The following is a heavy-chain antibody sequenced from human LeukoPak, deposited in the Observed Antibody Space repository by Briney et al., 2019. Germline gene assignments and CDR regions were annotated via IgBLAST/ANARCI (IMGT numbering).Heavy chain of an antibody. CDR3: AREGTYYDILTGYPSGLGV. CDR2: ISSSSSTI. D-gene: IGHD3-9*01. J-gene: IGHJ6*04. Sequence: GGSLRLSCAASRFTFSSYSMNWVRQAPGKGLEWVSYISSSSSTIYYAGSVKGRFTISRDNAKNSLYLQMNSLRAEDTAVYYCAREGTYYDILTGYPSGLGVWGKGTTVTVSS. V-gene: IGHV3-48*04. CDR1: RFTFSSYS.